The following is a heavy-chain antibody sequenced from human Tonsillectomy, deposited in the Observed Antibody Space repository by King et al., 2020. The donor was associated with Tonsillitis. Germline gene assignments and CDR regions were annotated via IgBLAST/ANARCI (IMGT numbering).Heavy chain of an antibody. D-gene: IGHD3-10*01. CDR1: GGSISSYY. Sequence: VQLEESGPGLVKPSETLSLICTVSGGSISSYYWNWIRQPPGKGLEWIGYIHYSGSTKYNPSLKSRVTISVDTSKNQFSLKLSSVTAADTAVYYCARQDYYGSGLNWFDPWGQGTLVTVSS. V-gene: IGHV4-59*08. CDR2: IHYSGST. CDR3: ARQDYYGSGLNWFDP. J-gene: IGHJ5*02.